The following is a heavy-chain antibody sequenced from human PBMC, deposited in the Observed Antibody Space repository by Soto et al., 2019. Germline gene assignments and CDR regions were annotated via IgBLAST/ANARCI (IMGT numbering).Heavy chain of an antibody. CDR1: GGSFSGYY. CDR2: IYYSGST. Sequence: PSETLSLTCAVYGGSFSGYYWSWIRQHPGKGLEWIGYIYYSGSTYYNPSLKSRVSISVDTSKNQFSLKLSSVTAADTAVYYCARDSVRITMVRGVINFDYWGEGTLVTVSS. CDR3: ARDSVRITMVRGVINFDY. J-gene: IGHJ4*02. D-gene: IGHD3-10*01. V-gene: IGHV4-34*01.